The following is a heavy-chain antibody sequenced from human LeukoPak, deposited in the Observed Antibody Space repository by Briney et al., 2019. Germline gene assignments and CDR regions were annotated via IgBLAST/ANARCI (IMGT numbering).Heavy chain of an antibody. Sequence: PGGSLTLSCAASGFTFNNFPMMWLRQAPGKGLEWFSAINGSGGSKYYADPVKGRFTIHRTNSKNTLYLQVNSLTADDTAGHSFACDDYGGKSFDNSGQGTPVTASS. CDR1: GFTFNNFP. D-gene: IGHD4-23*01. CDR3: ACDDYGGKSFDN. CDR2: INGSGGSK. J-gene: IGHJ4*02. V-gene: IGHV3-23*01.